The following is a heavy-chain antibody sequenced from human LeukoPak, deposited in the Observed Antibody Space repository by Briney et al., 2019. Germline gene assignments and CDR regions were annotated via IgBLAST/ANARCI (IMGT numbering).Heavy chain of an antibody. J-gene: IGHJ5*02. CDR1: GFPFSNHA. Sequence: GGSLRLSCAASGFPFSNHAMSWVRQSPGKGLEWVSAISNGNTYYADSVRGRFTISRDDSKNMVYLQMNSLRVEDTARYYCVREAGYCASVCLKSNWFDPWGQGTLVTVSS. D-gene: IGHD2-21*02. CDR3: VREAGYCASVCLKSNWFDP. V-gene: IGHV3-23*01. CDR2: ISNGNT.